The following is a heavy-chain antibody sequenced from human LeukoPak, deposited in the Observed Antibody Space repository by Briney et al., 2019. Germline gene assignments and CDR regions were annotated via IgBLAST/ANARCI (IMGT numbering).Heavy chain of an antibody. D-gene: IGHD6-13*01. CDR2: INHSGST. J-gene: IGHJ4*02. CDR3: ARVGKLTRRIAAAGGLDY. CDR1: GGSISSNC. Sequence: SETLSLTCTVSGGSISSNCWSWIRQPPGKGLEWIGEINHSGSTNYNPSLKSRVTISVDTSKNQFSLKLSSVTAADTAVYYCARVGKLTRRIAAAGGLDYWGQGTLVTVSS. V-gene: IGHV4-34*01.